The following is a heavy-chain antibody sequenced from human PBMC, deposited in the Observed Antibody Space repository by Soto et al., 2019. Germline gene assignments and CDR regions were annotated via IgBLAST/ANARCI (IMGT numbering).Heavy chain of an antibody. CDR3: AGRKGLRFLEWLFYFDY. CDR2: IIPIFGTA. J-gene: IGHJ4*02. CDR1: GGTFSSYA. V-gene: IGHV1-69*13. Sequence: GASVKVSCKASGGTFSSYAISWVRQAPGQGLEWMGGIIPIFGTANYAQKFQGRVTITADESTSTAYMELSSLRSEDTAVYYCAGRKGLRFLEWLFYFDYWGQGTLVTVSS. D-gene: IGHD3-3*01.